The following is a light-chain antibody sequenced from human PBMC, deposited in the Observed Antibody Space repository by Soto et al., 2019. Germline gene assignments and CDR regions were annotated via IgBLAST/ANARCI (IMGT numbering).Light chain of an antibody. CDR2: DNS. CDR3: KSYGSSFSGV. CDR1: SSNIGAGYD. Sequence: QSVLTQPPSVSGSPGQRVTISCTGSSSNIGAGYDVHWYQQDPGTAPKLLIFDNSKRPSGVPDRFSGSKSGTSASLAITGLQAEDEADYYCKSYGSSFSGVFGGGTKLTVL. V-gene: IGLV1-40*01. J-gene: IGLJ2*01.